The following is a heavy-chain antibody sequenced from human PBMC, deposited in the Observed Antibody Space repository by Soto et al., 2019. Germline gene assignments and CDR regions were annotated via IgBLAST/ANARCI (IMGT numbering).Heavy chain of an antibody. V-gene: IGHV1-8*01. J-gene: IGHJ3*02. Sequence: ASVKVSCKASGYTFTSYYINWVRQATGQGLEWMGWMNPNSGNTGYAQKFQGRVTMARNTSISTAYMELSSLRSEDTAVYYCARGATGTTWWNAFDIWGQGTMVTVS. CDR2: MNPNSGNT. CDR1: GYTFTSYY. CDR3: ARGATGTTWWNAFDI. D-gene: IGHD1-7*01.